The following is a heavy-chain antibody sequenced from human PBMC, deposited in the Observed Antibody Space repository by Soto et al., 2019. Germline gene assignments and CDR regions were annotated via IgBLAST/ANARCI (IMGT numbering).Heavy chain of an antibody. CDR1: GGSVSSGSFY. D-gene: IGHD1-26*01. CDR2: IYNSGST. J-gene: IGHJ5*02. Sequence: QVQLQESGPGLVKPSETLSLTCAVSGGSVSSGSFYWSWIRQPPGKGLEWIGYIYNSGSTDYNPSLKSRVTTSVDTSKNQFSLKLNSVTVADTALYYCVRDGNPWGQGILVTVSS. V-gene: IGHV4-61*01. CDR3: VRDGNP.